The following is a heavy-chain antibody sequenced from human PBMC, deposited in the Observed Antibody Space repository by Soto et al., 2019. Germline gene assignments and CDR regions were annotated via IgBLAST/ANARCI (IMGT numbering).Heavy chain of an antibody. CDR2: INAGNGNT. J-gene: IGHJ6*02. D-gene: IGHD2-2*01. CDR1: GYTFTSYA. Sequence: ASVKVSCKASGYTFTSYAMHWVRQAPGQRLEWMGWINAGNGNTKYSRKFQGRVTITRDTSASTAYMELSSLRSEDTAVYYCATVVPAAISYYYYGMDVWGQGTTLTVSS. CDR3: ATVVPAAISYYYYGMDV. V-gene: IGHV1-3*01.